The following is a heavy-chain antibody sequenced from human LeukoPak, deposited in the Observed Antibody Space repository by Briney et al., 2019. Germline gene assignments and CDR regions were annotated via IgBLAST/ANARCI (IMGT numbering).Heavy chain of an antibody. V-gene: IGHV3-30*18. CDR1: GFTFSSYG. J-gene: IGHJ6*02. CDR3: AKLSLELRASDYGMDV. CDR2: ISYDGSNK. Sequence: GRSLRLSCAASGFTFSSYGMHWVRQAPGKGLEWVAVISYDGSNKYYADSVKGRFTISRDNSKNTLYLQMNSLRAEDTAVYYCAKLSLELRASDYGMDVWAKGPRSPSP. D-gene: IGHD1-7*01.